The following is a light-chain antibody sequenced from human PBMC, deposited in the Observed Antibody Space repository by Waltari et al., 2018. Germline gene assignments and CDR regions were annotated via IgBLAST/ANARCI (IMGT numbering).Light chain of an antibody. CDR2: KVS. V-gene: IGKV2-30*02. Sequence: DVVMTQSPLSLPVTLGQPASLSCRPSQGLVHSEGNTYLSWFQQRPGQSPRRLIYKVSNRDSGVPDRFSASGSGTDFTLKISRVEAEDVGVYYCMQGTHWLYTFGQGTKLEIK. J-gene: IGKJ2*01. CDR1: QGLVHSEGNTY. CDR3: MQGTHWLYT.